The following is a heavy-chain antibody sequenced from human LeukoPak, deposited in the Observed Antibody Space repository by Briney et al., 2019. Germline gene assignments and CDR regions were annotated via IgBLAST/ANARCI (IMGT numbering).Heavy chain of an antibody. CDR2: INPNSGGT. J-gene: IGHJ4*02. D-gene: IGHD3-10*01. CDR3: VRAKRSLLWFGELDFDY. V-gene: IGHV1-2*06. Sequence: ASVKVSCKASGYTFTGYYMHWVRQAPGQGLEWMGRINPNSGGTNYAQKFQGRVTMTRDTSISTAYMELSRLRSDDTAVYYCVRAKRSLLWFGELDFDYWGQGTLVTVSS. CDR1: GYTFTGYY.